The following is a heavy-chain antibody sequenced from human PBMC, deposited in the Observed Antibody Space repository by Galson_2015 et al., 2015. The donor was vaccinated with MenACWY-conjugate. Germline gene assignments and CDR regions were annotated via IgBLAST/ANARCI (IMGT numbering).Heavy chain of an antibody. CDR2: INSDGSGT. CDR3: AGDRKEWLFLLEGPFDL. J-gene: IGHJ4*01. CDR1: GFTASSYR. V-gene: IGHV3-74*01. D-gene: IGHD3-3*01. Sequence: SLRLSCAASGFTASSYRVHWVRQAPGKGLMWVSRINSDGSGTSYADSVKGRFTISRDNAKNTLYLQMNSLRVDDTAVYYCAGDRKEWLFLLEGPFDLWGHGTLVTVSS.